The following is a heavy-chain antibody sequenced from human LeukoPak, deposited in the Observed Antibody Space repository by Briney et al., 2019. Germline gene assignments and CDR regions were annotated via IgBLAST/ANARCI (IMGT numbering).Heavy chain of an antibody. CDR3: AKGELLSDYYYGMDV. D-gene: IGHD3-10*01. J-gene: IGHJ6*02. CDR1: GFTFSSYA. Sequence: PGGSLRLSCAASGFTFSSYAMSWVRQAPGKGLEWVSAISGSGGSTYYADSVKGRFTISRDNSKNTLYLQMNSLRAEDTAVYYCAKGELLSDYYYGMDVWGQGATVTVSS. V-gene: IGHV3-23*01. CDR2: ISGSGGST.